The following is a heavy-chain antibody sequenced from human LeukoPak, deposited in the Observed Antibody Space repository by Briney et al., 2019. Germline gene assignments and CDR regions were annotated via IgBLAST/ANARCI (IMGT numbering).Heavy chain of an antibody. CDR3: ARVAAAGLLYYFDY. CDR2: ISSSGSTI. Sequence: GGSLRLSCAASGFTFSSYWMSWVRQAPGKGLEWVSYISSSGSTIYYADSVKGRFTISRDNAKNSLYLQMNSLRAEDTAVYYCARVAAAGLLYYFDYLGQGTLVTVSS. V-gene: IGHV3-48*04. J-gene: IGHJ4*02. CDR1: GFTFSSYW. D-gene: IGHD6-13*01.